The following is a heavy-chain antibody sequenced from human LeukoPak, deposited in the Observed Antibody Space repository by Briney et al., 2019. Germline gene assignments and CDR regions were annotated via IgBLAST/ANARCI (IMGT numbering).Heavy chain of an antibody. CDR3: TTDFPPALGYCSSTSCYFVSGLSDV. Sequence: PGGSLRLSCAASGFTFSNAWMSWVRQAPGKGLEWVGRIKSKTDGGTTDYAAPVKGRFTISRDDSKNTLYLQMNSLKTEDTAVYYCTTDFPPALGYCSSTSCYFVSGLSDVWGQGTTVTVSS. CDR1: GFTFSNAW. CDR2: IKSKTDGGTT. J-gene: IGHJ6*02. V-gene: IGHV3-15*01. D-gene: IGHD2-2*01.